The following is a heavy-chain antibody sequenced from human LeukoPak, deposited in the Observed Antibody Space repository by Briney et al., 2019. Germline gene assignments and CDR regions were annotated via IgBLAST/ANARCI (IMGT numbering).Heavy chain of an antibody. Sequence: GGSLRLSCAASGFTFRSYEMNWVRQAPGKGLEWVSFISNSGDSIYYADSVKGRFTISRDNAKNSLCLQMNSLRAEDTAVYYCARSEARFMLSWGQGTLVTVSS. CDR1: GFTFRSYE. CDR2: ISNSGDSI. CDR3: ARSEARFMLS. J-gene: IGHJ4*02. D-gene: IGHD3-16*02. V-gene: IGHV3-48*03.